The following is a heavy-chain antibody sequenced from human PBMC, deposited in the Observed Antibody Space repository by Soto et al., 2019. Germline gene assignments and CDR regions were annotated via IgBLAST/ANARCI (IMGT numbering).Heavy chain of an antibody. CDR3: AHSSLGRANYYYYYGMDV. CDR2: IYWDDDK. V-gene: IGHV2-5*02. J-gene: IGHJ6*02. CDR1: GFSLSTSGVG. Sequence: QITLKESGPTLVKPTQTLTLTCTFSGFSLSTSGVGVGWIRQPPGKALEWLALIYWDDDKRYSPSLKSRLTNPKDNSKNQVVLTMTNMDPVDTATYYFAHSSLGRANYYYYYGMDVWGQGTTLTVSS. D-gene: IGHD3-16*01.